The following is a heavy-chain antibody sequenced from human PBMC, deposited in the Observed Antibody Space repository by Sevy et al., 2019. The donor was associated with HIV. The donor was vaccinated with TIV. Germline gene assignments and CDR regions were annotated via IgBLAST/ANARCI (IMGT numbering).Heavy chain of an antibody. J-gene: IGHJ4*02. CDR2: IQYDGSNK. CDR1: GFSFSSYG. V-gene: IGHV3-30*02. D-gene: IGHD2-21*01. CDR3: GKEGGGEGGDH. Sequence: GGSLRLSYAASGFSFSSYGMHWVRQAPGKGLEWMSYIQYDGSNKDYADSVKGRFTISRDNSKNTLYLQMNSLRVEDTAVYYCGKEGGGEGGDHWGQGTLVTVSS.